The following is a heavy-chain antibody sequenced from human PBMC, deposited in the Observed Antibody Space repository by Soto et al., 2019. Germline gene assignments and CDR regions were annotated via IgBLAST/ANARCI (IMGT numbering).Heavy chain of an antibody. Sequence: VGSLRLSCAASGFIFSTYAMHWVRQPPGKGLEWVAVISYDGNTKDYADSVKGRFSISRDNSKNTVYLQMSSLRTEDTAVYYCARPGSGYDVLTGRYFYYYHTVDVWGQGTTVTVSS. D-gene: IGHD3-9*01. V-gene: IGHV3-30-3*01. CDR1: GFIFSTYA. CDR3: ARPGSGYDVLTGRYFYYYHTVDV. CDR2: ISYDGNTK. J-gene: IGHJ6*02.